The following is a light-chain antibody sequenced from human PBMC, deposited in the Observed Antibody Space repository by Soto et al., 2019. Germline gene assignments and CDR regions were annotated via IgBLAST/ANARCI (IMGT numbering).Light chain of an antibody. CDR3: PQYYSYPRMYT. J-gene: IGKJ2*01. V-gene: IGKV1-8*01. Sequence: AIRMTQSPSSLSASTGDRVTITCRASQGISSYLAWYQQKPGKAPKLLIYAASSLQSGVPSRFSGSGSRTDFTLTISCLQSEDFATYYCPQYYSYPRMYTFGQGTKLEIK. CDR2: AAS. CDR1: QGISSY.